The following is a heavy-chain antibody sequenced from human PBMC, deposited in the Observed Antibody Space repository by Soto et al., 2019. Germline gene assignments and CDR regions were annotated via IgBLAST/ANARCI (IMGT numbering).Heavy chain of an antibody. V-gene: IGHV5-10-1*01. CDR2: FDPNDSYV. CDR3: ARHPYNEGLDV. D-gene: IGHD1-20*01. J-gene: IGHJ6*02. Sequence: PGESLKISRNGSGYRLVNYWISGVRQMPGKGLEWMGRFDPNDSYVDYNPSFQGHVIISFDKSISTAYVQWSSLKAPDTGMYFCARHPYNEGLDVWGQGTTVTVSS. CDR1: GYRLVNYW.